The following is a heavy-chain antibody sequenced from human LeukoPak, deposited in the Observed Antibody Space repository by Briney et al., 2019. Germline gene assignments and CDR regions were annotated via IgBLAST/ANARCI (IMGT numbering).Heavy chain of an antibody. CDR3: ARDRGVAAAGSH. Sequence: SQTLSLTCTVSGGSISSGSYYWSWIRQPAGKGLEWIGRIYSSGSTNYNPSLKSRVTISLDTSKNQFSLKLSSVTAADTAVYYCARDRGVAAAGSHRGQGTLVTVSS. V-gene: IGHV4-61*02. CDR2: IYSSGST. CDR1: GGSISSGSYY. J-gene: IGHJ4*02. D-gene: IGHD6-13*01.